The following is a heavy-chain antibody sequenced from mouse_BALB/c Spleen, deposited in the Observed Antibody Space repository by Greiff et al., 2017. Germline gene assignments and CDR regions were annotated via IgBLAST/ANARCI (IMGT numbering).Heavy chain of an antibody. J-gene: IGHJ4*01. Sequence: EVMLVESGGGLVQPKGSLKLSCAASGFTFNTYAMNWVRQAPGKGLEWVARIRSKSNNYATYYADSVKDRFTISRDDSQSMLYLQMNNLKTEDTAMYYCVRHYRCVAMDYWGQGTSVTVSS. D-gene: IGHD2-14*01. CDR3: VRHYRCVAMDY. V-gene: IGHV10-1*02. CDR1: GFTFNTYA. CDR2: IRSKSNNYAT.